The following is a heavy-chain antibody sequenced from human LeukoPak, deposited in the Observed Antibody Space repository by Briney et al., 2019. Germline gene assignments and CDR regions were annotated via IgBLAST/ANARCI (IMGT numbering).Heavy chain of an antibody. J-gene: IGHJ3*02. CDR3: ARDRTYVSGSYYAFDI. CDR2: IKKDGSEK. D-gene: IGHD3-10*01. CDR1: GFTLSSYA. V-gene: IGHV3-7*01. Sequence: GGSLRLSCAASGFTLSSYAMSWVRQAPGKGLEWVANIKKDGSEKYYVDSVKGRFTISRDNAKNSLYLQMNSLRAEDTAVYYCARDRTYVSGSYYAFDIWGQGTMVTVSS.